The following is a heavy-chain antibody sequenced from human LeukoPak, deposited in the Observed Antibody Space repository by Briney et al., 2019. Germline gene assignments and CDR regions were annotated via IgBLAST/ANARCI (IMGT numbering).Heavy chain of an antibody. V-gene: IGHV1-2*02. D-gene: IGHD6-19*01. Sequence: ASVKVSCKASGYTSTGYYMHWVRQAPGQGLEWMGWINPNSGGTNYAQKFQGRVTMTRDTSISTAYMELSRLRSDDTAVYYCARDGIGIAVAGTFDYWGQGTLVTVSS. CDR1: GYTSTGYY. J-gene: IGHJ4*02. CDR2: INPNSGGT. CDR3: ARDGIGIAVAGTFDY.